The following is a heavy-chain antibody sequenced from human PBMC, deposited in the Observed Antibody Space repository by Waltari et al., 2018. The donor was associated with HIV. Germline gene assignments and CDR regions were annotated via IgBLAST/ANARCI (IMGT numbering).Heavy chain of an antibody. J-gene: IGHJ6*02. CDR3: ARDKRDITMVRGVTPYGMDV. CDR2: LYYSGST. CDR1: GGSISRGGYF. D-gene: IGHD3-10*01. V-gene: IGHV4-31*03. Sequence: QVQLQESGPGLVKPSQILSLTCTVSGGSISRGGYFSSWIRRPPGKGPEWIGSLYYSGSTYYNPSLKSRVTISVDTSKNQFSLKLSSVTAADTAVYYCARDKRDITMVRGVTPYGMDVWGQGTTVTVSS.